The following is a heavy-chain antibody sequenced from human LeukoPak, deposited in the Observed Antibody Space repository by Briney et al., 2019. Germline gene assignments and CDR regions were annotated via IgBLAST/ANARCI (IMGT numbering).Heavy chain of an antibody. CDR1: GGSFSGYY. Sequence: PSETLSLTCAVYGGSFSGYYWSWIRQPPGKGLEWIGEINHSGSTNYNPSLKSRVTISVDTSKNQFSLKLSSVTAADTAVYYCARRRRYCSSTSCPYYYYGMDVWGQGTTVTVSS. J-gene: IGHJ6*02. CDR2: INHSGST. V-gene: IGHV4-34*01. CDR3: ARRRRYCSSTSCPYYYYGMDV. D-gene: IGHD2-2*01.